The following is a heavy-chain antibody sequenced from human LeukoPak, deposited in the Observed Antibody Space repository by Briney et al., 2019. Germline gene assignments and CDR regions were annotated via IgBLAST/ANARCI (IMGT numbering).Heavy chain of an antibody. J-gene: IGHJ5*02. V-gene: IGHV3-74*01. D-gene: IGHD6-13*01. CDR1: GFAFDYYW. CDR3: ARVSSLAAAGRKNWFDP. Sequence: GGSLRLSCAASGFAFDYYWMNWVRQAPGKRLVWVSRIHSDGGVTRYADSVKGRFTISRDNAKNSLYLQMNSLRAEDTAVYYCARVSSLAAAGRKNWFDPWGQGTLVTVSS. CDR2: IHSDGGVT.